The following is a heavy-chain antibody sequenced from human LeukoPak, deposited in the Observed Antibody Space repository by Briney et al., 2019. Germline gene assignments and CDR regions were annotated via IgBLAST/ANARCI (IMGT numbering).Heavy chain of an antibody. V-gene: IGHV3-23*01. J-gene: IGHJ4*02. CDR1: GFTFSSYA. CDR3: VKDKTVVSSFVGDY. CDR2: TTGSGGST. D-gene: IGHD4-23*01. Sequence: PRGSLRLSCAASGFTFSSYAMSWVRQAPGKGPEWVSGTTGSGGSTYYADSVKGRFTVSRDNSKNTLDLQMNSLRAEDTAVYFCVKDKTVVSSFVGDYWGQGTLVTVSS.